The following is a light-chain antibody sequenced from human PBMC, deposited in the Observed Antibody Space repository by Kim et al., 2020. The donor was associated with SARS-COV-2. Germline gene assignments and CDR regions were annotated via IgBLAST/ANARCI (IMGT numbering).Light chain of an antibody. V-gene: IGLV2-14*03. CDR3: SSYTSSSTVV. CDR1: SSDIGGYNY. CDR2: DVS. Sequence: GQGTTISSAGTSSDIGGYNYVSWYQQHPGTAPQLMIYDVSNRPSVVSNRFSASKSGNTASLTISGLQAEDEADYYCSSYTSSSTVVFGGGTQLTVL. J-gene: IGLJ2*01.